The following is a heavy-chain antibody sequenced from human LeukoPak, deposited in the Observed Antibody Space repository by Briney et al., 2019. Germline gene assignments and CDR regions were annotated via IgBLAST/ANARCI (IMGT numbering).Heavy chain of an antibody. CDR3: ARDYSYGAPYFDY. V-gene: IGHV3-48*03. J-gene: IGHJ4*02. Sequence: GGSLRRSCVASGFTFSSHEMNWVRQVPGKGLEWVSSIDGSGGTIYYANSVKGRFTISRDNAKDSLYLQMNSLRAEDTAVYYCARDYSYGAPYFDYWGRGTLVTVSS. CDR2: IDGSGGTI. CDR1: GFTFSSHE. D-gene: IGHD2-21*01.